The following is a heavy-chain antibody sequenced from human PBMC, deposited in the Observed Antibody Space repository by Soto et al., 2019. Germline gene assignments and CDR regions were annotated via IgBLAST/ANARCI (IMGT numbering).Heavy chain of an antibody. Sequence: QVQLVQSGAEVKKPGASVKVSCKASGYTFTSYAMHWVRQAPGQRLEWMGWINAGNGNTKYSQKFQGRVTITGDTSASTAYMELSSLRSEDTAVYYCARDLVPWFGELSFDYWGQGTLVTVSS. CDR2: INAGNGNT. V-gene: IGHV1-3*01. CDR3: ARDLVPWFGELSFDY. CDR1: GYTFTSYA. J-gene: IGHJ4*02. D-gene: IGHD3-10*01.